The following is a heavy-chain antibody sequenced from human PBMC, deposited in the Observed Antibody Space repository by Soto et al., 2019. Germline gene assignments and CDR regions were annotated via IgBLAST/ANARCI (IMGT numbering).Heavy chain of an antibody. CDR1: GFTVSSNY. J-gene: IGHJ6*01. CDR2: IYSGGST. V-gene: IGHV3-53*01. CDR3: AREAGEDYYDSSGYSYYYYGMDV. Sequence: EVQLVESGGGLIQPGGSLRLSCAASGFTVSSNYMSWVRQAPGKGLEWVSVIYSGGSTYYADSVKGRFTISRDNSKNTLYLQMNSLRAEDTAVYYCAREAGEDYYDSSGYSYYYYGMDVW. D-gene: IGHD3-22*01.